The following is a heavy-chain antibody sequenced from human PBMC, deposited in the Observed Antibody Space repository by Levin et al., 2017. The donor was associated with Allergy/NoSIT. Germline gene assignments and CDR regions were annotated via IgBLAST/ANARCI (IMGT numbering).Heavy chain of an antibody. D-gene: IGHD2-2*01. V-gene: IGHV4-39*01. J-gene: IGHJ4*02. CDR3: ARLEYIVVVPTAMGGYFDY. Sequence: PSETLSLTCTVSGGSISSSSYYWGWIRQPPGKGLEWIGIIYYSESTYYNPSLKSRVTISVDTSKNQFSLKLSSVTAADTAVYYCARLEYIVVVPTAMGGYFDYWGQGTLVTVSS. CDR2: IYYSEST. CDR1: GGSISSSSYY.